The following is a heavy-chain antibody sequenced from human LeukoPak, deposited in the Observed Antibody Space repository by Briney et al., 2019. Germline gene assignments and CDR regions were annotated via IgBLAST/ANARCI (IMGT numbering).Heavy chain of an antibody. CDR2: IVVGSGNT. V-gene: IGHV1-58*02. CDR1: GFTFTSSA. Sequence: GASVKVSCKAPGFTFTSSAMQWVRQARGQRLEWIGWIVVGSGNTNYAQKFQERVTITRDMFTSTAYMELSSLRSEDTAVYYCAARSGIAAEDPLQIVYWGQGTLVTVSS. J-gene: IGHJ4*02. D-gene: IGHD6-13*01. CDR3: AARSGIAAEDPLQIVY.